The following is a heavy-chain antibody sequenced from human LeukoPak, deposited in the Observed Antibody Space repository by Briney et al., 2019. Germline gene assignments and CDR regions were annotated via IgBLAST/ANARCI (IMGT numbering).Heavy chain of an antibody. Sequence: SETLSLTCTVSGGSISSYSWSWIWQPPGKGLEWIGYLYYTGSTNYNPSLKSRVTISVDTSKNQFFLKLTSVTAADTAVYYCARNRGGATDWFDPWGQGTLVTVSS. V-gene: IGHV4-59*01. D-gene: IGHD1-26*01. CDR3: ARNRGGATDWFDP. CDR1: GGSISSYS. J-gene: IGHJ5*02. CDR2: LYYTGST.